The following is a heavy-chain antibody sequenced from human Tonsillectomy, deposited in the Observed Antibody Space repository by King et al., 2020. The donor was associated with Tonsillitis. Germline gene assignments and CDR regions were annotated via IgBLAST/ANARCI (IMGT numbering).Heavy chain of an antibody. CDR1: GFNFSSYA. CDR3: AKYARYSSGFDAFEI. CDR2: ISGGGGST. V-gene: IGHV3-23*04. J-gene: IGHJ3*02. D-gene: IGHD6-19*01. Sequence: VQLVESGGGLEQPGGSLRLSCAASGFNFSSYAMSWVRQAPGKGLEWVSSISGGGGSTYYADSVKGRFTISRDNSKNTLHQQMNSLRAEDTAVYYCAKYARYSSGFDAFEIWGQGTMVTVSS.